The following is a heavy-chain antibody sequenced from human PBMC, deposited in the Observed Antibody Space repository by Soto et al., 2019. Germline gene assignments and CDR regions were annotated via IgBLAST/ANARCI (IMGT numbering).Heavy chain of an antibody. J-gene: IGHJ4*02. V-gene: IGHV3-21*06. D-gene: IGHD3-10*01. CDR2: IRRLSDRI. CDR1: GFNFNLYT. Sequence: GGSLRLSCAGSGFNFNLYTMNWVRQTPGGGLEWVSSIRRLSDRIYYGDSVLDRFTVSRGNAANSVYLQTDSLRAEDPAIYYCARVGAYFGEFDYFDYGGQGPPVTV. CDR3: ARVGAYFGEFDYFDY.